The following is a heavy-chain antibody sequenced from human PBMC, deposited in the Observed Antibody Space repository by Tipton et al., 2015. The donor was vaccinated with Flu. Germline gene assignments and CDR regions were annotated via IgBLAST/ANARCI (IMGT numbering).Heavy chain of an antibody. CDR2: LWSDGTNK. CDR3: ARDVVTAGREPEYLQY. V-gene: IGHV3-33*01. J-gene: IGHJ1*01. D-gene: IGHD2-21*02. CDR1: GFALTTHD. Sequence: SLRLSCAASGFALTTHDMHWVRQAPGMGLEWLAVLWSDGTNKYYAASLRGRFTISRDISNNTLFLQMSSLGAEDTAVYYCARDVVTAGREPEYLQYWGQGTLITVSS.